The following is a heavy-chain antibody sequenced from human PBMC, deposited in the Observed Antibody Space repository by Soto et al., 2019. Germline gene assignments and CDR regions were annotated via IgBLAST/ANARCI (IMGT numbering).Heavy chain of an antibody. V-gene: IGHV3-23*01. CDR2: VSIRGAST. J-gene: IGHJ3*02. CDR1: GFTFSNYD. CDR3: AKEIFGVAGRAFHI. Sequence: GGSLRLSCAASGFTFSNYDMSWVRQAPGEGLEWVSSVSIRGASTFYTDSVKGRFTVSRDDSKNTLFLQMNILRAEDTAMYYCAKEIFGVAGRAFHIWGQGTMVTVSS. D-gene: IGHD3-3*01.